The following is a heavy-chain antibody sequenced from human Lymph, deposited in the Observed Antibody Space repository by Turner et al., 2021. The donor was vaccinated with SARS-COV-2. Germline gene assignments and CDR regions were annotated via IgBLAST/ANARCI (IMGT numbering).Heavy chain of an antibody. J-gene: IGHJ6*02. CDR3: ARDTRGDYSYYYDGMDV. V-gene: IGHV1-2*02. D-gene: IGHD4-17*01. Sequence: QVQLVQSGAEVKRPGASVKVSCKASGYIFTGYYMHWVRQAPGQGLEWMGWINPNSGGTNYARKFQGRVTMTRDTSISTAYMEVSRLRSDDTAVYYCARDTRGDYSYYYDGMDVWGQGTTVTVSS. CDR1: GYIFTGYY. CDR2: INPNSGGT.